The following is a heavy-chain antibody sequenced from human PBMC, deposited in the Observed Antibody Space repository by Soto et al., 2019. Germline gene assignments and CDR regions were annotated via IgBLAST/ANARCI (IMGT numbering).Heavy chain of an antibody. CDR1: GGSINTYY. D-gene: IGHD2-15*01. V-gene: IGHV4-59*01. CDR2: IYSSGTT. CDR3: GRGVAP. Sequence: SETLSLTCTVSGGSINTYYWTWIRQPPGKGLEWIGYIYSSGTTSYNPSLKSRVTISLDTSKSQFSLKLTSVTAADTAVYYCGRGVAPWGQGTLVTVSS. J-gene: IGHJ5*02.